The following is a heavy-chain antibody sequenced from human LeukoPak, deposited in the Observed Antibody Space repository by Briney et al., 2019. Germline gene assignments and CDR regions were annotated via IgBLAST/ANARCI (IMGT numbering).Heavy chain of an antibody. V-gene: IGHV4-59*04. CDR1: GGSITSFY. Sequence: SETLSLTCTVSGGSITSFYWSWIRQPPGKGLEWIGYIYYSGSTYYNPSLKSRVTISVDTSKNQFSLKLSSVTAADTAVYYCARHRGGPHRYMDVWGKGTTVTISS. CDR3: ARHRGGPHRYMDV. CDR2: IYYSGST. D-gene: IGHD3-16*01. J-gene: IGHJ6*03.